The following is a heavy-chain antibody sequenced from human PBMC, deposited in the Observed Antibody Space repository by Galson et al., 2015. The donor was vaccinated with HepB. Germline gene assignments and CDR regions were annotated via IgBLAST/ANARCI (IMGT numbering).Heavy chain of an antibody. J-gene: IGHJ4*02. V-gene: IGHV3-48*02. Sequence: SLRLSCAASGFTFSSYSMNWVRQAPGKGLEWVSSISSSSSTIYYADSVKGRFTISRDNAKNSLYLQMNSLRDEDTAVYYCARDYYDSSGYLSYWGQGTLVTVSS. CDR1: GFTFSSYS. CDR3: ARDYYDSSGYLSY. CDR2: ISSSSSTI. D-gene: IGHD3-22*01.